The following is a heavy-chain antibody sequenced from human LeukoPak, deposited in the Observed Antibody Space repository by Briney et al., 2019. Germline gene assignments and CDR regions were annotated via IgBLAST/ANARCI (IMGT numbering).Heavy chain of an antibody. CDR3: ARRKWYYYGSGSKYNWFDP. Sequence: PSETLSLTCAVYGGSFSGYYWSWIRQPPGKGLEWIGEINHSGSTNYNPSLKSRVTISVDTSKNQFSLKLSSVTAADTAVYYCARRKWYYYGSGSKYNWFDPWGQGTLVTVSS. J-gene: IGHJ5*02. CDR1: GGSFSGYY. CDR2: INHSGST. V-gene: IGHV4-34*01. D-gene: IGHD3-10*01.